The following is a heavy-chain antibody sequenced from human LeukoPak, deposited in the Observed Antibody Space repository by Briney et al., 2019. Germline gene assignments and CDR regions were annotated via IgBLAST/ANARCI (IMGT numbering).Heavy chain of an antibody. CDR2: MFHSGST. J-gene: IGHJ4*02. Sequence: SETLSLTCTVSGDSIRRGFYWGWIRQPPGKGLEWIGSMFHSGSTYLNPSLRSRISISVDTSKNQFYLTLSSVSAAGTAMYYCAREAARPSFAYWGQGSLVTVSS. CDR1: GDSIRRGFY. D-gene: IGHD6-6*01. CDR3: AREAARPSFAY. V-gene: IGHV4-38-2*02.